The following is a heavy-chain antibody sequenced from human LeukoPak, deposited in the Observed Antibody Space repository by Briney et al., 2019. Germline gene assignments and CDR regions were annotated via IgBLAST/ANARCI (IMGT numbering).Heavy chain of an antibody. CDR2: ISYDGSIK. D-gene: IGHD2/OR15-2a*01. CDR1: GFTFSTYG. Sequence: GGSLRLSCAASGFTFSTYGMHWVRQAPGKGLEWVAVISYDGSIKDYADSVKGRFTISRDNSKNTLYLQMNSLRAEDTALYYCAKYLYSVSYYGMDVWVQGTTVTVSS. CDR3: AKYLYSVSYYGMDV. J-gene: IGHJ6*02. V-gene: IGHV3-33*05.